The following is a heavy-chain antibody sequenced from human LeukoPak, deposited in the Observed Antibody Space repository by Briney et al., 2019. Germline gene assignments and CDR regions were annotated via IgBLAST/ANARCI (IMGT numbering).Heavy chain of an antibody. CDR1: GVSLTSSDW. CDR2: IHHGGDT. Sequence: PSGTLSLTCSVSGVSLTSSDWWSWVRQSPGRGLEWIGEIHHGGDTNYSPSLKSRLTIFVARSTNQFSLKLNSVTAAGTAVYYCARHYTWGTLKYFDVWGRGTLVSVSS. J-gene: IGHJ2*01. D-gene: IGHD3-16*01. V-gene: IGHV4-4*02. CDR3: ARHYTWGTLKYFDV.